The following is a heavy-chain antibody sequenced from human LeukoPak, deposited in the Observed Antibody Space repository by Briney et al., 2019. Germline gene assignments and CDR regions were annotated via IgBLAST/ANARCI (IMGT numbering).Heavy chain of an antibody. CDR3: AKRDSSNDFWSGYHAFDI. Sequence: PGGSLRLPCAASGFTFTTYAMTWVRQAPGKGLEWVSGITGSGASTYYTNSVKGRFTISRDNSKDTLYLQMNSLRVDDTAVYYCAKRDSSNDFWSGYHAFDIWGQGTMVTVSS. CDR2: ITGSGAST. V-gene: IGHV3-23*01. J-gene: IGHJ3*02. CDR1: GFTFTTYA. D-gene: IGHD3-3*01.